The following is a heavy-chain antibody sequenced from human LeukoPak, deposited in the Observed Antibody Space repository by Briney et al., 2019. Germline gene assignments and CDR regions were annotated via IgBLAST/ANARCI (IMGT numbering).Heavy chain of an antibody. CDR2: IKQDGSEK. Sequence: PGGFLRLSCAASGFTFSSYWMSWVRQAPGKGLEWVANIKQDGSEKYYVDSVKGRFTISRDNAKKSLYLQMNSLRAEDTAVYYCASERSWLAAAGKGFDDWGQGTLVTVSS. V-gene: IGHV3-7*01. D-gene: IGHD6-13*01. J-gene: IGHJ4*02. CDR3: ASERSWLAAAGKGFDD. CDR1: GFTFSSYW.